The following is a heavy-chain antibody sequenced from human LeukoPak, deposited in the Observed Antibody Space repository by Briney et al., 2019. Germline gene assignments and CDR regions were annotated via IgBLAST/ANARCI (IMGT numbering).Heavy chain of an antibody. D-gene: IGHD3-10*01. CDR3: ARDFSPVKPLDY. V-gene: IGHV3-21*01. J-gene: IGHJ4*02. Sequence: PGGSLRLSCAASGFTFSSYSMNWVRQAPGKGLEWVSSISSSSSYIYYADSVKGRFTISRDNAKNSLYLQMNSLRAEDTAVYYCARDFSPVKPLDYWGQGTLVTVSS. CDR2: ISSSSSYI. CDR1: GFTFSSYS.